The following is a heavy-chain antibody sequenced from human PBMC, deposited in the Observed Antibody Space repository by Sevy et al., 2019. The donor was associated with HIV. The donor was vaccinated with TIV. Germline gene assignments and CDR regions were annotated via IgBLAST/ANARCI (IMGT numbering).Heavy chain of an antibody. D-gene: IGHD6-13*01. J-gene: IGHJ4*02. Sequence: GGSLRLSCAASGFTFSSYSMNWVRQAPGKGLEWVSSISSSSYIYYADSVKGRFTISRDNAKNSLYLQMNSLRAEDTAVYYCARDYGVAVAGKGAFDYWGQGTLVTVSS. CDR1: GFTFSSYS. CDR2: ISSSSYI. V-gene: IGHV3-21*01. CDR3: ARDYGVAVAGKGAFDY.